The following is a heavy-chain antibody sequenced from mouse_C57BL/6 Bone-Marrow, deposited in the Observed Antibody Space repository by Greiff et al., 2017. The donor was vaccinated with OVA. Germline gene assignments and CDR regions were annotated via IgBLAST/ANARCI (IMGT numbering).Heavy chain of an antibody. CDR2: IYPRSGNT. CDR3: ARGDYYGRAWFAY. V-gene: IGHV1-81*01. Sequence: QVQLQQSGAEPARPGASVKLSCKASGYTFTSYGISWVKQRTGQGLEWIGEIYPRSGNTYYNEKFKGKATLTADKSSSTAYMELRSLTSEDSAVYFCARGDYYGRAWFAYWGQGTLVTVSA. D-gene: IGHD1-1*01. CDR1: GYTFTSYG. J-gene: IGHJ3*01.